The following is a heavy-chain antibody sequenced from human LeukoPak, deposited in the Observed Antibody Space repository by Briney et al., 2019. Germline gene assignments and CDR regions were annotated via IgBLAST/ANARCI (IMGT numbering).Heavy chain of an antibody. V-gene: IGHV3-48*01. J-gene: IGHJ3*02. D-gene: IGHD6-25*01. CDR2: ISSSSSTI. CDR1: GFTFSSYS. Sequence: GGSLRLSCAASGFTFSSYSMNWVRQAPGKGLEWVSYISSSSSTIYYADSVKGRFPISRDNAKNSLYLQMNSLRAEDTAVYYCARGLAAVDAFDIWGQGTMVTVSS. CDR3: ARGLAAVDAFDI.